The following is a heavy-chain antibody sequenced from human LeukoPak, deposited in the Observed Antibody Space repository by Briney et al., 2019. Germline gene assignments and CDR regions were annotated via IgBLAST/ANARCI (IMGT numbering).Heavy chain of an antibody. J-gene: IGHJ4*02. CDR3: ARGLGYYDSSGYYWGYYFDY. D-gene: IGHD3-22*01. Sequence: GRSLRLSCAASGFTFSSYAMHWVRQAPGKGLEWVAVISYDGSNKYYADSVKGRSTISRDNSKNTLYLQMNSLRAEDTAVYYCARGLGYYDSSGYYWGYYFDYWGQGTLVTVSS. CDR2: ISYDGSNK. CDR1: GFTFSSYA. V-gene: IGHV3-30*04.